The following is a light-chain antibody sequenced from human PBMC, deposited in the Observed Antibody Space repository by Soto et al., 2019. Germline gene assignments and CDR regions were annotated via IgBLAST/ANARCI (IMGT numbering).Light chain of an antibody. Sequence: EIQMTQSPSSLSASVGDRVTITCRASQSIRSNLTWYQQKPVKAPKLLIYATSRLQSGVPSRFSGSGSGTDFTLTISSLQPEDVATYYCQQSYSTPPGTFGQGTKVDIK. CDR1: QSIRSN. V-gene: IGKV1-39*01. J-gene: IGKJ1*01. CDR3: QQSYSTPPGT. CDR2: ATS.